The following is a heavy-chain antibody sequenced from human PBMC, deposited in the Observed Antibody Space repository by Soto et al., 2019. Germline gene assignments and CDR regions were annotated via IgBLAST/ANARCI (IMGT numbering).Heavy chain of an antibody. CDR2: INAGNGNT. J-gene: IGHJ6*02. CDR3: ARARPPLGSRYYSGMDV. Sequence: ASVKVSCKASGYTFTSYAMHWVRQAPGQRLEWMGWINAGNGNTKYSQKFQGRVTITRDTSASTAYMELSSLRSEDTAVYYCARARPPLGSRYYSGMDVWGQGTTVTVSS. CDR1: GYTFTSYA. D-gene: IGHD3-10*01. V-gene: IGHV1-3*01.